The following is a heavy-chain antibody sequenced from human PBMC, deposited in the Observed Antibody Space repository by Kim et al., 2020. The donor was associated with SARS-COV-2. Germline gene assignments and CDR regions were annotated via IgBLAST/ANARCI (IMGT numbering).Heavy chain of an antibody. CDR1: GFTFSSYG. V-gene: IGHV3-33*01. J-gene: IGHJ4*02. CDR2: IWYDGSNK. CDR3: ARDYKQPYYYDSSGYSYYFDY. D-gene: IGHD3-22*01. Sequence: GGSLRLSCAASGFTFSSYGMHWVRQAPGKGLEWVAVIWYDGSNKYYADSVKGRFTISRDNSKNTLYLQMNSLRAEDTAVYYCARDYKQPYYYDSSGYSYYFDYWGQGTLVTVSS.